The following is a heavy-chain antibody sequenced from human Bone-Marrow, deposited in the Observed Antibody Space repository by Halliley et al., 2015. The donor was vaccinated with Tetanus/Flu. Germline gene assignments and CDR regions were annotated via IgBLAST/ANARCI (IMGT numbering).Heavy chain of an antibody. CDR2: SNK. CDR3: AKDRGYCTNGVCSNFDY. Sequence: SNKYYADSVKGRFTISRDNSKNALYLQMNSLRAEDTAVYYCAKDRGYCTNGVCSNFDYWGQGTRVPVSS. D-gene: IGHD2-8*01. V-gene: IGHV3-33*03. J-gene: IGHJ4*02.